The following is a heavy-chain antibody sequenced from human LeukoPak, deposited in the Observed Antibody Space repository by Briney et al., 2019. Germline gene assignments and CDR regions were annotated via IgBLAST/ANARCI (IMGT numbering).Heavy chain of an antibody. J-gene: IGHJ3*02. D-gene: IGHD3-10*01. Sequence: GGSLRLSCAVSVFTFSSYWMTWVRQAPGKGLEWVAKIKEDGSEKYYVDSVKGRFTVSRDNVKNSLFLQMNSLRVEDTAAYYCARLHSAVYYGDAFDIWGQGTMVTVSS. CDR2: IKEDGSEK. V-gene: IGHV3-7*03. CDR1: VFTFSSYW. CDR3: ARLHSAVYYGDAFDI.